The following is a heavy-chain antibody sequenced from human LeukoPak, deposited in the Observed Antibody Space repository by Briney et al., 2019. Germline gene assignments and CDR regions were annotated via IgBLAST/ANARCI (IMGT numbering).Heavy chain of an antibody. CDR3: ARGGVQVTAIGYFDY. Sequence: SETLSLTCTVSGGSISSYYWSWIRQPPGKGLEWIGYIYYSGSTNYRPSLKSRVTISVDTSKNQFSLKLSSVTAADTAVYYCARGGVQVTAIGYFDYWGQGTLVTVSS. D-gene: IGHD2-21*02. V-gene: IGHV4-59*01. J-gene: IGHJ4*02. CDR2: IYYSGST. CDR1: GGSISSYY.